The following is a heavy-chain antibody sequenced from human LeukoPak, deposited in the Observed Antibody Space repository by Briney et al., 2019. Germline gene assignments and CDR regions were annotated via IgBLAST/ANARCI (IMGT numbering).Heavy chain of an antibody. CDR3: AKVLARENDILTGYPFDY. Sequence: PGRSLRLSCAASGFTFSSYAMHWVRQAPGKGLEWVAVISYDGSNKYYADSVKGRFTISRDNSKNTLYLQMNSLRAEDTAVYYCAKVLARENDILTGYPFDYWGQGTLVTVSS. V-gene: IGHV3-30*04. D-gene: IGHD3-9*01. CDR1: GFTFSSYA. J-gene: IGHJ4*02. CDR2: ISYDGSNK.